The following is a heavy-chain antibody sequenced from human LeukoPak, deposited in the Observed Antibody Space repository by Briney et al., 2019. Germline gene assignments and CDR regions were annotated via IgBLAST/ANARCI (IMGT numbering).Heavy chain of an antibody. CDR1: GGSISSSSYY. J-gene: IGHJ4*02. Sequence: PSETLSLTCTVSGGSISSSSYYWGWIRQPPGKGLEWIGSIYYSGSTYYNPSLKSRVTISVDTSKNQFSLKLSSVTAADTAVYYCARWNFDYYDSSGYYFDYWGQGTLVTVSS. CDR3: ARWNFDYYDSSGYYFDY. V-gene: IGHV4-39*07. CDR2: IYYSGST. D-gene: IGHD3-22*01.